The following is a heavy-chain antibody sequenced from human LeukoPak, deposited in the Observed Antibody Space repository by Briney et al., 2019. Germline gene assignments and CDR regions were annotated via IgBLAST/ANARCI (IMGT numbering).Heavy chain of an antibody. CDR3: ARVDAAAGTNWFDP. Sequence: SETLSLTCTVSGYSISSGYYWGWIRQPPGKGLEWIGSIYHSGSTYYNPSLKSRVTISVDTSKNQFSLKLSSVTAADTAVYYCARVDAAAGTNWFDPWGQGTLVTVSS. J-gene: IGHJ5*02. CDR2: IYHSGST. CDR1: GYSISSGYY. V-gene: IGHV4-38-2*02. D-gene: IGHD6-13*01.